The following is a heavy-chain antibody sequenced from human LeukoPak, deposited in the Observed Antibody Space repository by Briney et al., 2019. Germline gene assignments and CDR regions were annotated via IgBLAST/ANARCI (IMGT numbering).Heavy chain of an antibody. Sequence: PGGSLRLSCAASGFSFSDYEMNWVRQAPGKGLEWVSGINWNGGSTGYADSVKGRFTISRDNAKNSLYLQMNSLRAEDTALYYCARDGCSSTSCSSYYYYGMDVWGQGTTVTVSS. V-gene: IGHV3-20*04. J-gene: IGHJ6*02. CDR3: ARDGCSSTSCSSYYYYGMDV. CDR1: GFSFSDYE. D-gene: IGHD2-2*01. CDR2: INWNGGST.